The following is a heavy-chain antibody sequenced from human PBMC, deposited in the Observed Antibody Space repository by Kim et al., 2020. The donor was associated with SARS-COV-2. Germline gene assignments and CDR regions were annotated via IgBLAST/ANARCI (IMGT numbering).Heavy chain of an antibody. Sequence: ASVKVSCKASGYTFTSYAMNWVRQAPGQGLEWMGWINTNTGNPTYAQGFTGRFVFSLDTSVSTAYLQISSLKAEDTAVYYCAREGEFDYGDYSSFEDWFDPWGQGTLVTVSS. CDR3: AREGEFDYGDYSSFEDWFDP. V-gene: IGHV7-4-1*02. CDR1: GYTFTSYA. D-gene: IGHD4-17*01. J-gene: IGHJ5*02. CDR2: INTNTGNP.